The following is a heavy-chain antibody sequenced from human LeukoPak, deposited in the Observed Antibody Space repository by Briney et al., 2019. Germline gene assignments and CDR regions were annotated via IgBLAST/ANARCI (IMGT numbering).Heavy chain of an antibody. D-gene: IGHD3-22*01. V-gene: IGHV7-4-1*02. Sequence: GASVKVSCKASGYTFTKYAMNWVRQAPGQGLEWMGWINTNSGNPTYAQGFTGRFVFSLDTPVSTAYLQISSLKAEDSAVYFCARRIRAPADSSAYRNPGDDYWGQGTLVTVSS. CDR2: INTNSGNP. CDR3: ARRIRAPADSSAYRNPGDDY. CDR1: GYTFTKYA. J-gene: IGHJ4*02.